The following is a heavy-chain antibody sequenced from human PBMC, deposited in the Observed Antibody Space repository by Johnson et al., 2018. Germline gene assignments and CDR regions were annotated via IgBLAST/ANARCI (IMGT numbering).Heavy chain of an antibody. V-gene: IGHV3-30*18. Sequence: QVQLVESGGGVVQPGRSLRLSCAASGFTFSSYGMHWVRQAPGKGLEWVAVISYDGSNKYYADSVKGRFTIPRDNSKNTRYLQMNSLKAEDTAVYYCAKDHQYYYDSSGYFAYYYYMDVWGKGTTVTVSS. D-gene: IGHD3-22*01. J-gene: IGHJ6*03. CDR1: GFTFSSYG. CDR2: ISYDGSNK. CDR3: AKDHQYYYDSSGYFAYYYYMDV.